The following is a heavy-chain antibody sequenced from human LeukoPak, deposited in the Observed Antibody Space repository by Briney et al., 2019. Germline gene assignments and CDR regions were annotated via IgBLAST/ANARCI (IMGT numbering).Heavy chain of an antibody. V-gene: IGHV1-2*02. CDR3: AREFSSKLEWLAYVTGDDAFDV. CDR2: VNPKTGGT. Sequence: ASVKVSCKAFGYSFTGYHLHWVRQAPRQGLARMGWVNPKTGGTNYARKFQGRVTMTRDTSINTVNMELSRLTSDDTAVYYCAREFSSKLEWLAYVTGDDAFDVWGQGTMITVS. J-gene: IGHJ3*01. CDR1: GYSFTGYH. D-gene: IGHD3-3*01.